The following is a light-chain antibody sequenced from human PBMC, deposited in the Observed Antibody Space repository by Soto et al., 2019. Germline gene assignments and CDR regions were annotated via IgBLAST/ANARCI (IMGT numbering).Light chain of an antibody. CDR3: HQYNSYTWT. CDR1: QSVSIW. J-gene: IGKJ1*01. V-gene: IGKV1-5*03. CDR2: KAS. Sequence: DIQMTQSPSTLSASVGDRVTITCRASQSVSIWLAWYQQKPGKAPKLLIYKASSLESGVPSRFSGSGSGTEFTLTISSLQPDDFATYYCHQYNSYTWTFGQGTKVEIK.